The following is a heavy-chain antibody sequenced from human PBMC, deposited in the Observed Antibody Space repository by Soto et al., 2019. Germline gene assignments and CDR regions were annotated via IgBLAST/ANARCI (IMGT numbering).Heavy chain of an antibody. Sequence: QVQLQESGPGLVKPSETLSLTCTVSGGSVSTGSYYWSWIRQPPGEGLEWIGYIYYSGSTKYNPSLKSRVTISIDMSKNQFSLKLSSVTAADTAVYYCARGGGAYYFYGMDVWGQGTTVTVSS. D-gene: IGHD2-21*01. J-gene: IGHJ6*02. CDR3: ARGGGAYYFYGMDV. CDR2: IYYSGST. CDR1: GGSVSTGSYY. V-gene: IGHV4-61*01.